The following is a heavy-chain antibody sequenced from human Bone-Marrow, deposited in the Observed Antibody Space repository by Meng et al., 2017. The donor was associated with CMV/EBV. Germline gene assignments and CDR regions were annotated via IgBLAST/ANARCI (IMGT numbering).Heavy chain of an antibody. V-gene: IGHV4-30-4*08. D-gene: IGHD6-13*01. CDR3: AGTPIAAAGLFDY. CDR2: IYYSGST. Sequence: HVQLQQSGPGLVKPSQTPSLTCTVSGGSISSGDYYWSWIRQPPGKGLEWIGYIYYSGSTYYNPSLKSRVTISVDTSKNQFSLKLSSVTAADTAVYYCAGTPIAAAGLFDYWGQGTLVTVSS. CDR1: GGSISSGDYY. J-gene: IGHJ4*02.